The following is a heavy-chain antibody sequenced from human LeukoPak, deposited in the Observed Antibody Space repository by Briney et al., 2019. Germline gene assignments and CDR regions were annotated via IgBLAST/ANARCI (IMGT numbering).Heavy chain of an antibody. D-gene: IGHD6-19*01. CDR3: ARGASVVAGSDDVFDI. CDR2: ISTSSSYI. J-gene: IGHJ3*02. Sequence: GGSLRLSWAASGFTFSRNSMNWVRQAPGKGLEWVSSISTSSSYIYYADSVKGRFTISRDNAKKSLYLQMNSLRADDTAVYYCARGASVVAGSDDVFDIWGQGTMVTVSS. CDR1: GFTFSRNS. V-gene: IGHV3-21*01.